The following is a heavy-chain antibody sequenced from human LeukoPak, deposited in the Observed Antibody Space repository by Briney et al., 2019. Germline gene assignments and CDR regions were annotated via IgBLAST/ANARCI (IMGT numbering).Heavy chain of an antibody. CDR3: AKADCSSPDCYTLDF. CDR1: GFTFSSYS. V-gene: IGHV3-NL1*01. CDR2: IYSAAST. Sequence: GGSLRLSCAASGFTFSSYSMNWVRQTPEKGLDWVSVIYSAASTLYAASVKGRFTISRDNSKNSVFLQMNSLTSEDTALYYCAKADCSSPDCYTLDFWGQGTLVTVSS. J-gene: IGHJ4*02. D-gene: IGHD2-2*02.